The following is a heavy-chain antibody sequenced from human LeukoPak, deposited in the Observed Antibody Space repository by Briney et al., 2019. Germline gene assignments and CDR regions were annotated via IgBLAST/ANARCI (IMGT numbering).Heavy chain of an antibody. CDR3: ARLGTHVWGSYRQNYYYYYMDV. CDR1: GYSFTSYW. CDR2: IYPGDSDT. D-gene: IGHD3-16*02. V-gene: IGHV5-51*01. Sequence: GESLKISCKGSGYSFTSYWIGWVRQMPGKGLEWMGIIYPGDSDTRYSPSFQGQVTISADKSISTAYLQWSSLKASDTAMYYCARLGTHVWGSYRQNYYYYYMDVWGKGTTVTVSS. J-gene: IGHJ6*03.